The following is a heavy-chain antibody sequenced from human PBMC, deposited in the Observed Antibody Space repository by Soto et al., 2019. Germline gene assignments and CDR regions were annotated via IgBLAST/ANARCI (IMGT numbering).Heavy chain of an antibody. CDR1: GFTFSSYG. J-gene: IGHJ5*02. CDR3: AMTYYYDSSGPTWFDP. D-gene: IGHD3-22*01. Sequence: QVQLVESGGGVVQPGRSLRLSCAASGFTFSSYGMHWVRQAPGKGLEWVAVISYDGSNKYYADSVKGRFTIPRDTSKNTLYLHMNSLRAEDTAVYYCAMTYYYDSSGPTWFDPWGQGTLVTVAS. CDR2: ISYDGSNK. V-gene: IGHV3-30*03.